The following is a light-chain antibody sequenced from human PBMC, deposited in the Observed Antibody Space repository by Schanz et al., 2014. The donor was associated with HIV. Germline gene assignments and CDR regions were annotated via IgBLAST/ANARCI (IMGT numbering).Light chain of an antibody. Sequence: EIVMTQSPATLYVSPGEGATLSCRASQSISNNLAWYQHKPGQAPRLLIYDASNRATGIPARFSGTGSGTDFTLTISRLEPDDFAVYYCHHYGDSRGTFGGGTEVDI. CDR3: HHYGDSRGT. J-gene: IGKJ4*02. CDR1: QSISNN. CDR2: DAS. V-gene: IGKV3D-15*01.